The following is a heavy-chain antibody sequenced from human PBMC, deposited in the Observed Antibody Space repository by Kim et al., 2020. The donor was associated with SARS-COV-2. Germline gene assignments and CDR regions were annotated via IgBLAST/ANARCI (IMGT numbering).Heavy chain of an antibody. D-gene: IGHD2-8*01. Sequence: YYEDSVRDRFTISRDIGKNTLDLQMNSLRAEDTALYYCTKDKWYYSAMDVWGQGTTVTVSS. CDR3: TKDKWYYSAMDV. J-gene: IGHJ6*02. V-gene: IGHV3-23*01.